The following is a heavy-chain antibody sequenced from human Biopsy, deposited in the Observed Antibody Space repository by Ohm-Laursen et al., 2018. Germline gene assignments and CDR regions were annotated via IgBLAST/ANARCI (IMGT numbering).Heavy chain of an antibody. CDR1: GDSISRSY. CDR2: IFDRGTT. D-gene: IGHD3-10*01. Sequence: SDTLSLTCTPSGDSISRSYWSWIRQSPGKGLEWVGHIFDRGTTNYNPSLKSRVTMSVDTSKKQFSLRMTSVTAADTAVYYCAHGSGSYYKWDFWGRGTLVTVSS. J-gene: IGHJ4*02. CDR3: AHGSGSYYKWDF. V-gene: IGHV4-59*08.